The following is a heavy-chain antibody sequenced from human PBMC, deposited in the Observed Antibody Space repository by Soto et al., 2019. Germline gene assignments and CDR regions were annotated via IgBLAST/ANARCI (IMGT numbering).Heavy chain of an antibody. CDR3: ARHANYDIVTGYLSPYYYGMDG. V-gene: IGHV5-51*01. Sequence: PGESLKISCKGSGYSFTSYWIGWVRQMPGKGLEWMGIIYPGDSDTRYSPSFQGQVTISADKSISTAYLQWSSLKASDTAMYYRARHANYDIVTGYLSPYYYGMDGWGQGTTVTVSS. CDR1: GYSFTSYW. D-gene: IGHD3-9*01. J-gene: IGHJ6*02. CDR2: IYPGDSDT.